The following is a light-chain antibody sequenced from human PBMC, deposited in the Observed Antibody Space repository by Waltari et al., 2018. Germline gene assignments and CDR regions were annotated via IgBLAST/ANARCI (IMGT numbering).Light chain of an antibody. V-gene: IGLV5-45*01. CDR1: SGINVGTYN. Sequence: QAVLSQPPSLSASPGASASLTCTLPSGINVGTYNIYWYQQKPGGSPKYLLRYKSDSRNQQGSEVPRRCLGFKDVSSKVVILSISGLQSEDEADYYCMIWHIIAWLFGVGTKLTV. J-gene: IGLJ2*01. CDR2: YKSDSRN. CDR3: MIWHIIAWL.